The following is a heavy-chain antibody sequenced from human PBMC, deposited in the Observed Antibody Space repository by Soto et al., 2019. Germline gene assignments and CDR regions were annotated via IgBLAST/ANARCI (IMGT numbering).Heavy chain of an antibody. Sequence: GGSLRLSCAASGFTFSSYAMSWVRQAPGKGLEWVSAISGSGGSTYYADSVKGRFTISRDISKNTLYLQMNSLRAEDTAVYYCAKGPASTVTPVTYFDYWGQGTLVTVSS. CDR1: GFTFSSYA. V-gene: IGHV3-23*01. CDR2: ISGSGGST. D-gene: IGHD4-17*01. CDR3: AKGPASTVTPVTYFDY. J-gene: IGHJ4*02.